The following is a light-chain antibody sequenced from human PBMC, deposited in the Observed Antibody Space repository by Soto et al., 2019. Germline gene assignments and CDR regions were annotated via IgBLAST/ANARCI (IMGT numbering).Light chain of an antibody. CDR1: QSVSSY. CDR2: HAS. V-gene: IGKV3-11*01. Sequence: EIVLTQSPATLSLSPGERATFSCRASQSVSSYLAWYQQKPGQAPRLLIYHASNRATGIPARFSGSGSGTDFTLTISSLEPEDFAVYYCQQRSNWLFTFGPGTKVDIK. J-gene: IGKJ3*01. CDR3: QQRSNWLFT.